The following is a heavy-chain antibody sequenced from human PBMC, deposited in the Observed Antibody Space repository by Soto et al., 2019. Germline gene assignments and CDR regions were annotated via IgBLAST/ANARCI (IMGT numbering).Heavy chain of an antibody. CDR3: ARGSAFIGLDY. CDR1: GFNFSDSY. Sequence: GGSLRLSCAASGFNFSDSYMTWIRQAPGKGLEWVSSIGTSGSYIYDTDSVKGRFTISRDNTKDSLYLQMNSLRAEDTAIYYSARGSAFIGLDYWGQGTPVTVSS. V-gene: IGHV3-11*04. J-gene: IGHJ4*02. D-gene: IGHD1-26*01. CDR2: IGTSGSYI.